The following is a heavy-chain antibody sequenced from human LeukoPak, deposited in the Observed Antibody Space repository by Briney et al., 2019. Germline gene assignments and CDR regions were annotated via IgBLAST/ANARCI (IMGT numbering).Heavy chain of an antibody. D-gene: IGHD2-2*02. CDR2: IIPIFGTA. V-gene: IGHV1-69*05. CDR3: VLIPAALRPDF. J-gene: IGHJ4*02. Sequence: GASVKVSCKASGYTFTSYDINWVRQATGRGLEWMGGIIPIFGTANYAQKFQGRVTITTDESTSTAYMELSSLRSEDTAVYYCVLIPAALRPDFWGQGTLVTVSS. CDR1: GYTFTSYD.